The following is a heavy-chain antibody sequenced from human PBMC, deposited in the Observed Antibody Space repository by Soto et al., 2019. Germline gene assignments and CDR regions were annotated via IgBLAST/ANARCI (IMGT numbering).Heavy chain of an antibody. J-gene: IGHJ4*02. CDR3: ANDPRTYDFPYYFDS. Sequence: EVHLLESGGGLEQPGGSLRLTCAASGFTFSSNAMSWVRQAPGKGLEWVSSITGSGGSTYYADSVKGRFTISRDNSKDTLYLQMNSLRAEDTAVYYCANDPRTYDFPYYFDSWGQGTLVTVSS. CDR1: GFTFSSNA. D-gene: IGHD3-3*01. V-gene: IGHV3-23*01. CDR2: ITGSGGST.